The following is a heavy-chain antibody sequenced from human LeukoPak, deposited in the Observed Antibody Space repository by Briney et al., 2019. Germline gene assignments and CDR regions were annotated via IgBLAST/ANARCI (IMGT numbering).Heavy chain of an antibody. Sequence: ASVKVSCKASGYTFTSYHMHWVRQAPGQGLEWMGIINPSGGSTSYEQKFQGRVTMTRDTSTSTVYMELSSLRSEDTAVYYCARDLGSSWYIFGKSYDNYMDVWGKGTTVTISS. CDR2: INPSGGST. CDR1: GYTFTSYH. V-gene: IGHV1-46*01. D-gene: IGHD6-13*01. CDR3: ARDLGSSWYIFGKSYDNYMDV. J-gene: IGHJ6*03.